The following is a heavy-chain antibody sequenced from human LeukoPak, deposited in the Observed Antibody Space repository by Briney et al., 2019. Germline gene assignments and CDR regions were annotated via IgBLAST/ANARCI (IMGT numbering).Heavy chain of an antibody. CDR3: ARGRYCSGHNCYFDY. D-gene: IGHD2-15*01. CDR2: IKQDGGEK. Sequence: TGGSLRLSCAASGFTFSAYWMCWLRQAPGRGLEWVASIKQDGGEKYYVDSVMGRFTISKNNAKNSLYLQMNSLRAEDTAVYYCARGRYCSGHNCYFDYWGQGTLVTVSS. V-gene: IGHV3-7*02. CDR1: GFTFSAYW. J-gene: IGHJ4*02.